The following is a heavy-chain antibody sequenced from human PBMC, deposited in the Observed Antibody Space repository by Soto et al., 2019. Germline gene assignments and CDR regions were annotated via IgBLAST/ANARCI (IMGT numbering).Heavy chain of an antibody. CDR3: ARHWSGTDY. CDR2: IHYSGST. J-gene: IGHJ4*02. CDR1: GGSISSFY. D-gene: IGHD3-3*01. Sequence: QVQLQESGPGLVKPSETLSLTCTVSGGSISSFYWSWIRQPPGKGLEWIGYIHYSGSTMYNPSLKSRVTISGDTSKNHFSLKLSSVTAADTAVYYCARHWSGTDYWGQGTLVTVSS. V-gene: IGHV4-59*08.